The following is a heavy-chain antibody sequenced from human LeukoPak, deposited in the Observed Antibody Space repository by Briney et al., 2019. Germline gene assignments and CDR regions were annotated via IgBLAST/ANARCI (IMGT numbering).Heavy chain of an antibody. CDR1: GGSISSYY. CDR2: IYYSGST. CDR3: ARHRSYDILTGYVQREGMDV. D-gene: IGHD3-9*01. V-gene: IGHV4-59*08. J-gene: IGHJ6*02. Sequence: SETLSLTCTVSGGSISSYYWSWIRQPPGKGLEWIGYIYYSGSTNYNPSLKSRVTISVDTSKNQFSLKLSSVTAADTAVYYCARHRSYDILTGYVQREGMDVWGQGTKVTVSS.